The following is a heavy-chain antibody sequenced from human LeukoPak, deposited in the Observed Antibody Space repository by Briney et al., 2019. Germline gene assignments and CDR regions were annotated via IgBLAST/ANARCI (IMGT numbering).Heavy chain of an antibody. V-gene: IGHV1-18*04. D-gene: IGHD6-19*01. Sequence: ASVKVSCKASGYSFTSNYIHWVRQAPGQGLEWMGWISDYSGDTKYAQKFQGRVTMTTDTSTSTAYMELRSLRSDDTALYYCARIESSGWPHTFDLWGRGTLVTVSS. J-gene: IGHJ2*01. CDR2: ISDYSGDT. CDR1: GYSFTSNY. CDR3: ARIESSGWPHTFDL.